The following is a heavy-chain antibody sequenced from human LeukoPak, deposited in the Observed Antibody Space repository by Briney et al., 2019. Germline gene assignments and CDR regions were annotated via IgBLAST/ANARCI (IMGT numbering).Heavy chain of an antibody. D-gene: IGHD5-12*01. CDR2: ISGRTGAT. CDR3: AKCGNSGCHLIDY. Sequence: PGGSLRLSCAASGFTFNTNAMSWVRQAPGKGLERVSAISGRTGATYYADSEKGRFTISRDNSKSTLYLQMDSLRAEDTAVHYCAKCGNSGCHLIDYWGQGTLVTVSS. CDR1: GFTFNTNA. V-gene: IGHV3-23*01. J-gene: IGHJ4*02.